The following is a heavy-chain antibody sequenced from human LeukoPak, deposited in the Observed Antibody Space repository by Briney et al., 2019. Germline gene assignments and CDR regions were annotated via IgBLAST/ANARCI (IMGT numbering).Heavy chain of an antibody. V-gene: IGHV1-2*04. J-gene: IGHJ4*02. D-gene: IGHD3-22*01. CDR2: IKPNSGGT. CDR3: AREGNYYDSSGYSPIDY. Sequence: ASVKVSCKASGYTFTGYYMHWVRQAPGQGLEWMGWIKPNSGGTNYAQKFQGWVTMTRDTSISTAYMELSRLRSDDTAVYYCAREGNYYDSSGYSPIDYWGQGTLVTVSS. CDR1: GYTFTGYY.